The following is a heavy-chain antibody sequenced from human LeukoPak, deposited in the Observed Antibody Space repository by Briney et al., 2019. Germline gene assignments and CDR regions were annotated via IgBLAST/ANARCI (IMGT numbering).Heavy chain of an antibody. CDR1: GYTFTGYY. J-gene: IGHJ6*03. V-gene: IGHV1-2*02. CDR3: ARAGQHYYYYYMDV. CDR2: INPNSGGT. D-gene: IGHD1-14*01. Sequence: ASVKVSCKASGYTFTGYYMHWVRQAPGQGVEWMGWINPNSGGTNYAQKFQGRVTMTRDTSISTAYMELSRLRSDDTAVYYCARAGQHYYYYYMDVWGKGTTVTVSS.